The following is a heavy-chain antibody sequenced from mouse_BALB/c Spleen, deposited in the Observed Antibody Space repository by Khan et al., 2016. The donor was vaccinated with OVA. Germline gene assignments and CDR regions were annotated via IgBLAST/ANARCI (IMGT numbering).Heavy chain of an antibody. CDR3: ARAYYRYDGYYAMDY. CDR2: IWGGGGT. Sequence: VELVESGPGLVAPSQSLSITCTVSGFSLSRYNIHWVRQPPGKGLEWLGMIWGGGGTDYNSTLKIRLSISKDNSKSQVFLKMNSLQTDDTAMYYCARAYYRYDGYYAMDYWGQGTPVTVSS. V-gene: IGHV2-6-4*01. D-gene: IGHD2-14*01. J-gene: IGHJ4*01. CDR1: GFSLSRYN.